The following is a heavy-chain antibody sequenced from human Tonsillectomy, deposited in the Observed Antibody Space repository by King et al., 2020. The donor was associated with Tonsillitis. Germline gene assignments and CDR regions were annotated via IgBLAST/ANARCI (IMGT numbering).Heavy chain of an antibody. CDR3: SKDKGYRSGSWWAAFDI. J-gene: IGHJ3*02. V-gene: IGHV3-23*04. CDR1: GFIFSSHA. CDR2: ISNSAYNT. Sequence: VQLVESGGGLVQPGGSLRLSCAASGFIFSSHAMSWVRQAPGKGLEWVSGISNSAYNTYYADSVKGRFTISRDNSENTLFLQMNSLRAEDTAVYYCSKDKGYRSGSWWAAFDIWGKGTMVTVSS. D-gene: IGHD6-19*01.